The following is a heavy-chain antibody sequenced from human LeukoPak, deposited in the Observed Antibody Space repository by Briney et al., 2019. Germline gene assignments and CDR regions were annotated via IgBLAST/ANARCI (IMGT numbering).Heavy chain of an antibody. CDR1: GFTFSSYW. J-gene: IGHJ4*02. CDR3: AREQPSQDIDY. D-gene: IGHD5-12*01. CDR2: IKQDGSEK. V-gene: IGHV3-7*01. Sequence: SGGSLRLSCAAAGFTFSSYWMSWVRQAPGKGLEWVANIKQDGSEKYYVDSVKGRFTISRDNAKNSLYLQMNSLRAEDTAVYYGAREQPSQDIDYWRQGTLVTVSS.